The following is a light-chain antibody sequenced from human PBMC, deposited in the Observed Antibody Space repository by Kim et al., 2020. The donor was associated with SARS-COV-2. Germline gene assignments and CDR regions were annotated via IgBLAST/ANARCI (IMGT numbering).Light chain of an antibody. J-gene: IGKJ5*01. V-gene: IGKV3-20*01. CDR2: GAF. CDR3: QQYGSAPIT. CDR1: QTVSSSY. Sequence: ENVLTQSPDTLSLSQGERATLSCRASQTVSSSYLAWYQQKPGQAPRLLIYGAFNRATGIPERFSGSGSGTDFTLTISRLEPEDFTVYYCQQYGSAPITFGQGTKLEIK.